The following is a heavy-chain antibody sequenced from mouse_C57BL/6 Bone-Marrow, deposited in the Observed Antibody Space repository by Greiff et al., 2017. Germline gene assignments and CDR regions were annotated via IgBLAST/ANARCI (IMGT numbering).Heavy chain of an antibody. J-gene: IGHJ1*03. V-gene: IGHV1-55*01. CDR3: DIYYGNYGWYFDV. D-gene: IGHD2-1*01. CDR1: GYTFTSYW. CDR2: IYPGSGST. Sequence: QVQLQQPGAELVKPGASVKMSCKASGYTFTSYWITWVKQRPGQGLAWIGDIYPGSGSTNYNEKFKSKATLTVDTSSSTAYMQLSSLTSEDSAVYYCDIYYGNYGWYFDVWGTGTTVTVSS.